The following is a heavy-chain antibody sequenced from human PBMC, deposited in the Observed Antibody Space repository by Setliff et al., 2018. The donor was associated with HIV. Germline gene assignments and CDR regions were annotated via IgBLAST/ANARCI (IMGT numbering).Heavy chain of an antibody. J-gene: IGHJ4*02. CDR3: GGNGYYSIDY. Sequence: SETLSLTCTVADGSISTGSYYWSWVRQPAGRGLEWIGRIYTSESTSYNPSLKSRVTISVDTSKSQFSLKLNSVTAADTAVYYCGGNGYYSIDYWGQGTLVTVSS. D-gene: IGHD3-22*01. CDR2: IYTSEST. V-gene: IGHV4-61*02. CDR1: DGSISTGSYY.